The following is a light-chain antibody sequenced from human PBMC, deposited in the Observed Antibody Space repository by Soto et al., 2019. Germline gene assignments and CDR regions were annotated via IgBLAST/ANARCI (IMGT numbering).Light chain of an antibody. V-gene: IGKV1-27*01. J-gene: IGKJ3*01. CDR3: QKYSSVPV. CDR1: HGIRNF. Sequence: DIQMTQSPTSLSASVGDRVTITCRASHGIRNFVAWYQQKPGKAPKLLIYAASTLQSGVPSRFSGSGSGTDFTLTINRLQTEDVATYSCQKYSSVPVFGPGTKVEIK. CDR2: AAS.